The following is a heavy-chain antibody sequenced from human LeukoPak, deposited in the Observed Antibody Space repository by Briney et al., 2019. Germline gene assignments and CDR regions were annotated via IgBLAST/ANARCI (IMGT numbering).Heavy chain of an antibody. CDR3: ARVQVASVTIFGVVTYWFDP. V-gene: IGHV3-9*03. CDR1: GFTFDDYA. Sequence: PGRSLRLSCAASGFTFDDYAMQWVRQAPGKGLKGVSGISRNSGSIGYADSVKGRFTISRDNAKNSLYLQMNSLRAEDMALYYCARVQVASVTIFGVVTYWFDPWRQGTLVTVSS. CDR2: ISRNSGSI. J-gene: IGHJ5*02. D-gene: IGHD3-3*01.